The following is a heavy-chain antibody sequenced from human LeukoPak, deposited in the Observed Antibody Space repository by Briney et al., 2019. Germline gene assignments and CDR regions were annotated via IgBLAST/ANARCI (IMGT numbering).Heavy chain of an antibody. V-gene: IGHV4-31*03. Sequence: TSETLSLTCSASGGSINSRDYYWNWIRQRPGKGLEWIGYICYSGNTYYNPSLKSRISISVDTSKNQFSLRLSSVTAADTAVYYCAREGFSLSVVRGVKYYYFYGMDVWGPGTTVTVSS. CDR3: AREGFSLSVVRGVKYYYFYGMDV. CDR2: ICYSGNT. D-gene: IGHD3-10*01. CDR1: GGSINSRDYY. J-gene: IGHJ6*02.